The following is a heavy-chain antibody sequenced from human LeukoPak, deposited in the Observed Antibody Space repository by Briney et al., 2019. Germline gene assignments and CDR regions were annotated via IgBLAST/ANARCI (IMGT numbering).Heavy chain of an antibody. D-gene: IGHD3-22*01. CDR2: ISGSGGST. V-gene: IGHV3-23*01. J-gene: IGHJ4*02. Sequence: PGESLRLSCAASGFTFSSYAMSWVRQAPGKGLEWVSAISGSGGSTYYADSVKGRFTISRDNSKNTLYLQMNSLRAEDTAVYYCAKVTRIYDSSGYYYYFDYWGQGTLVTVSS. CDR1: GFTFSSYA. CDR3: AKVTRIYDSSGYYYYFDY.